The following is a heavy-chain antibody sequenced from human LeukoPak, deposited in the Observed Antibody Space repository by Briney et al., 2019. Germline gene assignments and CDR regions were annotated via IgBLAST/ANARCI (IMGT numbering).Heavy chain of an antibody. CDR1: GGSISSYY. CDR2: IYYSGST. D-gene: IGHD6-13*01. Sequence: SETLSLTCTDSGGSISSYYWSWIRQPPGKGLEWIGYIYYSGSTNYNPSLKSRVTISVDTSKNQFSLKLSSVTAADTAVYYCARAGPYSSSWSPFDYWGQGTLLTVSS. V-gene: IGHV4-59*01. J-gene: IGHJ4*02. CDR3: ARAGPYSSSWSPFDY.